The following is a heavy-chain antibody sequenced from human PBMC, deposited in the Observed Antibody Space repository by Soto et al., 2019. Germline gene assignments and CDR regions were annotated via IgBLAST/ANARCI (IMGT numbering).Heavy chain of an antibody. J-gene: IGHJ4*02. CDR1: GFTFSSYA. CDR2: ISGSGGST. V-gene: IGHV3-23*01. D-gene: IGHD3-22*01. Sequence: GGSLRLSCAASGFTFSSYAMSWVRQAPGKGLEWVSAISGSGGSTYYADSVKGRFTISRDNSKNTLYLQMNSLRAEDTAVYYCAKDLFSYYDSSGYSGFWGQGTLVTVSS. CDR3: AKDLFSYYDSSGYSGF.